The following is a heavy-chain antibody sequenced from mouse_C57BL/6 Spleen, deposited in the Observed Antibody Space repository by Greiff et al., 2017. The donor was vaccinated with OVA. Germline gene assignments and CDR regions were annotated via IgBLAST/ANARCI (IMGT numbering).Heavy chain of an antibody. J-gene: IGHJ4*01. Sequence: VQLQQSGAELVRPGASVTLSCKASGYTFTDYEMHWVKQTPVHGLEWIGAIDPETGGTAYNQKFKGKAILTADKSSSTAYTELRSLTSEDSAVYYCTRPYLYYAMDYWGQGTSVTVSS. CDR2: IDPETGGT. CDR1: GYTFTDYE. D-gene: IGHD5-5*01. CDR3: TRPYLYYAMDY. V-gene: IGHV1-15*01.